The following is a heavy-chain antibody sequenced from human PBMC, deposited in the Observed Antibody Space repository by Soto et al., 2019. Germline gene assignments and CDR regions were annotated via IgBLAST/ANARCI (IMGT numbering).Heavy chain of an antibody. J-gene: IGHJ3*02. D-gene: IGHD1-7*01. V-gene: IGHV3-48*01. CDR1: GFTFSSYS. CDR3: ARDVAVLSGELDAFDI. CDR2: ISSSSSTI. Sequence: GSLRLSCAASGFTFSSYSMNWVRQAPGKGLEWVSYISSSSSTIYYADSVKGRFTISRDNAKNSLYLQMNSLRAEDTAVYYCARDVAVLSGELDAFDIWGQGTMVTVSS.